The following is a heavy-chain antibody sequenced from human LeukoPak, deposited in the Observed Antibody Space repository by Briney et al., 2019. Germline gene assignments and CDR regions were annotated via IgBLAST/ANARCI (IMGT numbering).Heavy chain of an antibody. CDR3: VRDRGGGMDV. V-gene: IGHV3-7*01. D-gene: IGHD4-23*01. CDR1: GFTFSSYW. CDR2: IKQDGSET. Sequence: PGGSLRLSCAASGFTFSSYWMTWVRQAPGKGLEGVANIKQDGSETYYVDSVKGRFTISRDNAKNSVYLQMNSLRVEDTAVYYCVRDRGGGMDVWGKGITVTVSS. J-gene: IGHJ6*04.